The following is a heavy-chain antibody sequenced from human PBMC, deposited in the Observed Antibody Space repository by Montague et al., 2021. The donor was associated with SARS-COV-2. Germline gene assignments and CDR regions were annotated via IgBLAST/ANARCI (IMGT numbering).Heavy chain of an antibody. CDR1: GFSLSASGMC. J-gene: IGHJ2*01. Sequence: PALVKPTQTLTLTCTFSGFSLSASGMCVSWIRQPPGKALEWLARIDWDDDKYYSTSLKTRLTISKDASKNQVVLTMTNMDPVDTATYYCARTYGSGRGFDLWGRGTLVTVSS. CDR3: ARTYGSGRGFDL. D-gene: IGHD3-10*01. V-gene: IGHV2-70*11. CDR2: IDWDDDK.